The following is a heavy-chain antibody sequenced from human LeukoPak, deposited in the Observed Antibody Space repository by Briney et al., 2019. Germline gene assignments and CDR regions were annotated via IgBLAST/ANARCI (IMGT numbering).Heavy chain of an antibody. Sequence: PSETLSLTCTVSGGSISSDYWQRIRQPPGKGLEWIGYIYNSGSNNYNPSLKSRVTISIDTSKNQFSLKLTSVTAADTAVYYCATRGYWGQGTLVTVSS. CDR1: GGSISSDY. CDR3: ATRGY. J-gene: IGHJ4*02. D-gene: IGHD3-10*01. CDR2: IYNSGSN. V-gene: IGHV4-59*08.